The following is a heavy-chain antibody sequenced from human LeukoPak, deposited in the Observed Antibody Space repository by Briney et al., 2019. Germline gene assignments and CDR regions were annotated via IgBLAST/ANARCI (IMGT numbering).Heavy chain of an antibody. CDR3: ASSSGWYGDAFDI. CDR1: GFTFSSNY. D-gene: IGHD6-19*01. CDR2: IYSGGST. V-gene: IGHV3-53*04. Sequence: GGSLRLSCAASGFTFSSNYMSWVRQAPGKGLEWVSVIYSGGSTYYADSVKGRFTISRHNSKNTLYLQMNSLRAEDTAVYYCASSSGWYGDAFDIWGQGTMVTVSS. J-gene: IGHJ3*02.